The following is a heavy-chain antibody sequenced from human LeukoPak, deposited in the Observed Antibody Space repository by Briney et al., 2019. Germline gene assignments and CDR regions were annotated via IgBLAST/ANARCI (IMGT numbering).Heavy chain of an antibody. V-gene: IGHV4-38-2*01. J-gene: IGHJ4*02. CDR1: GYSISSNYY. CDR3: ASLDFWSGYRDY. Sequence: PSETLSLTCSVSGYSISSNYYWAWIRQPPGKGLEWIGSIYHSGSTYYNPSLKSRVTISVDTSKNQFSLKLSSVTAADTAVYYCASLDFWSGYRDYWGQGTLVTVSS. CDR2: IYHSGST. D-gene: IGHD3-3*01.